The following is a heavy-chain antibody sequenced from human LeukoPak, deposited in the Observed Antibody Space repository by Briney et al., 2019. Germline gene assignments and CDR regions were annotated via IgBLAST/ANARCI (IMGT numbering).Heavy chain of an antibody. CDR2: INHSGIT. CDR3: GRDRPTGYYDY. J-gene: IGHJ4*02. Sequence: PSETLSLTCTVSSYSISSGYYWGWIRQSPGKGLEWIASINHSGITYYNPSLKSRVTISVVTSKNQFSLKLTSVTAADTAVYYCGRDRPTGYYDYWGQGILVTVSS. D-gene: IGHD3-9*01. CDR1: SYSISSGYY. V-gene: IGHV4-38-2*02.